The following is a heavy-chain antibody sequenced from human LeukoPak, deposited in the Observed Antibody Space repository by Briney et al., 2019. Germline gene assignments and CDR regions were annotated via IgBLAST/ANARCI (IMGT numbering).Heavy chain of an antibody. Sequence: ASETLSLTCAVYGGSFSGYYWSWIRRPPGKGLEWIGEINHSGSTNYNPSLKSRVTISVDTSKNQFSLKLSSVTAADTAVYYCAREMYYDFWSGPGAFDIWGQGTIVTVSS. J-gene: IGHJ3*02. D-gene: IGHD3-3*01. V-gene: IGHV4-34*01. CDR2: INHSGST. CDR3: AREMYYDFWSGPGAFDI. CDR1: GGSFSGYY.